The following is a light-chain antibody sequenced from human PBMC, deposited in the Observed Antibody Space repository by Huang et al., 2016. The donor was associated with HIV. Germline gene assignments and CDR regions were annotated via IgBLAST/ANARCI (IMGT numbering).Light chain of an antibody. CDR2: GAS. V-gene: IGKV1-8*01. J-gene: IGKJ1*01. CDR3: QQYYDYPRT. CDR1: QYVSSH. Sequence: AIRMTQSPSLVSASTGDRVTITCRASQYVSSHVAWYQQKTGTAPRLLINGASTLESGVPSRFSGSGSGTDFSLTISWLHSEDFATYYCQQYYDYPRTFGQGTKVEIK.